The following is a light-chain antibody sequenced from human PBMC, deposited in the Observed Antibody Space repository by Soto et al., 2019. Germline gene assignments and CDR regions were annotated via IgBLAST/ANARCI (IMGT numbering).Light chain of an antibody. J-gene: IGKJ1*01. CDR2: DAS. CDR1: QSISSW. Sequence: CRASQSISSWLAWYQQKPGKAPKLLIYDASSLESGVPSRFSVSGSATDFTLPRTRLHPYASAPYYCPQYTSFAFGKWHKLDNK. CDR3: PQYTSFA. V-gene: IGKV1-5*01.